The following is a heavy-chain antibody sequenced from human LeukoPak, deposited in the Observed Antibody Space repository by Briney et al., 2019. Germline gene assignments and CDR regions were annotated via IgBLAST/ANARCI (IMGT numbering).Heavy chain of an antibody. CDR2: IKEDGSEK. V-gene: IGHV3-7*01. J-gene: IGHJ4*02. Sequence: GGSLRLSCEVSGFTFSRFWLSWVRQAPGKGLEWVANIKEDGSEKYYVDSVKGRFTISRDNAKNSLSLQMNSLRAEDAAVYYCTGETYFFDYWGQGTLVTVSS. CDR3: TGETYFFDY. CDR1: GFTFSRFW.